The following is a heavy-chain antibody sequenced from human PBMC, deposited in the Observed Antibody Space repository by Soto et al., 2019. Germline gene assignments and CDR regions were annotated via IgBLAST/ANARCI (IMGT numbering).Heavy chain of an antibody. Sequence: GGSLRVSCAASWFTGSSNYMSWVRKDPGKGLEWVSVIYSGGSTYYADSVKGRFTISRVNSKNTLYLQMNSLRAEDTAVYYCVRDKTTFPGSYYVMAVWGQGTTVTVSS. CDR1: WFTGSSNY. CDR3: VRDKTTFPGSYYVMAV. V-gene: IGHV3-53*01. CDR2: IYSGGST. D-gene: IGHD3-10*01. J-gene: IGHJ6*02.